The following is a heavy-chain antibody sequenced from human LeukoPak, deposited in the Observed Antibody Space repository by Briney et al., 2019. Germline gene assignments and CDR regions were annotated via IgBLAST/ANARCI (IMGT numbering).Heavy chain of an antibody. V-gene: IGHV3-9*01. CDR2: ISWNSGSI. J-gene: IGHJ4*02. CDR3: AKDVGVVVTAIDN. D-gene: IGHD2-21*02. CDR1: GFTFDDYA. Sequence: PARSLRLSCAASGFTFDDYAMHWVRQAPGKGLEWVSGISWNSGSIGYADSVKGRFTISRDNAKNSLYLQMNSLRAEDTALYYCAKDVGVVVTAIDNWGRGTLVTVSS.